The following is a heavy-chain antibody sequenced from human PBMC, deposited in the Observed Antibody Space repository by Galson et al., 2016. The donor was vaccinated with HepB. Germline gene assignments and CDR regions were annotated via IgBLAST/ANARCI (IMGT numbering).Heavy chain of an antibody. CDR2: ISWSSDTI. D-gene: IGHD3-3*01. Sequence: SLRLSCAASGFTFDDYAMRWVRQAPGKGLEWVSGISWSSDTIGYADSVKGRFTTSRDNGKNSLYLQLNSLRADDTALYYCAKEGTARWSDYGKYFYGMDGWGRGTTVTVSS. J-gene: IGHJ6*02. CDR1: GFTFDDYA. CDR3: AKEGTARWSDYGKYFYGMDG. V-gene: IGHV3-9*01.